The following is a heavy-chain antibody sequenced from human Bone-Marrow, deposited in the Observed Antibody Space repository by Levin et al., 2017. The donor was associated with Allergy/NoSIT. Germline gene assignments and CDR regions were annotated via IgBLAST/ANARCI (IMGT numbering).Heavy chain of an antibody. CDR1: GFTFSTYW. J-gene: IGHJ4*02. CDR2: INPDGSTT. D-gene: IGHD3-16*01. Sequence: PGGSLRLSCATSGFTFSTYWMNWVRQAPGKGLVWVSLINPDGSTTTYADSVKGRFTISRDNAKNTVYLQMNSLRAEDTAVYYCARDLAGGPDYWGQGTLVTVSS. CDR3: ARDLAGGPDY. V-gene: IGHV3-74*01.